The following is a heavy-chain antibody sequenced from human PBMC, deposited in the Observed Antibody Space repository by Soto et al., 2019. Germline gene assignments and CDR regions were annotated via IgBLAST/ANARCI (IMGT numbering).Heavy chain of an antibody. V-gene: IGHV3-30*18. CDR2: ISYDGSNK. CDR3: AKCLMSWLQYAALDY. D-gene: IGHD5-12*01. CDR1: GFTFSSYG. J-gene: IGHJ4*02. Sequence: GGSLRLSCAASGFTFSSYGMHWVRQAPGKGLEWVAVISYDGSNKYYADSVKGRFTISRDNSKNTLYLQMNSLRAEDTAVYYCAKCLMSWLQYAALDYWGQGTLVTVSS.